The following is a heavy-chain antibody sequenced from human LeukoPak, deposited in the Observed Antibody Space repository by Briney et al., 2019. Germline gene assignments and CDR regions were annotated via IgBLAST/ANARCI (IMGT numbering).Heavy chain of an antibody. Sequence: GSLRLSCAASGFTVSSNYMSWVRQPPGKGLEWIGEIYHSGSTNYNPSLKSRVTISVDKSKNQFSLKLSSVTAADTAVYYCATLSYSGTENWFDPWGQGTLVTVSS. V-gene: IGHV4-4*02. J-gene: IGHJ5*02. CDR2: IYHSGST. D-gene: IGHD1-26*01. CDR1: GFTVSSNY. CDR3: ATLSYSGTENWFDP.